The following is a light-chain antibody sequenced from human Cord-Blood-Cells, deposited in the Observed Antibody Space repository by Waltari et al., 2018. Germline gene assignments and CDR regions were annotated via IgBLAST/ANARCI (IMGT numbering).Light chain of an antibody. Sequence: SYELTLPTSVSVSLGQTARITCSGDVFPNKYVYWYQQKPGQAPVLVIYKDSERHSGIPERFSGSSSGTTVTLTIIGVQAEDETDYYCQSADNSGTYVVFGGGTKL. CDR2: KDS. CDR1: VFPNKY. CDR3: QSADNSGTYVV. J-gene: IGLJ2*01. V-gene: IGLV3-25*02.